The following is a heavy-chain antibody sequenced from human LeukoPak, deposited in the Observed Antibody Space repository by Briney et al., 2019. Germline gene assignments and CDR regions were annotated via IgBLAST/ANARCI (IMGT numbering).Heavy chain of an antibody. V-gene: IGHV3-48*01. CDR1: ALTFSSYS. J-gene: IGHJ5*02. CDR2: ISSSSSTI. Sequence: GGSLRLSCAASALTFSSYSMNWVRQAPGKGLEWVSYISSSSSTIYYADSVKGRFTISRDNAQNSLYLQINSLRAEDTAVYYCTRDILPTSGAGWFYPWGQGTLVTVPS. CDR3: TRDILPTSGAGWFYP. D-gene: IGHD6-19*01.